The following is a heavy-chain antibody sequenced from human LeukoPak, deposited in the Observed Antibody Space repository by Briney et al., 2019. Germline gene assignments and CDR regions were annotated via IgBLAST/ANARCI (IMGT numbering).Heavy chain of an antibody. J-gene: IGHJ3*02. CDR3: ARGQYYYDSSGYYFRPHAFDI. D-gene: IGHD3-22*01. V-gene: IGHV4-34*01. Sequence: PSETLSLTCAVYGGSFSGYYWSWIRQPPGKGLEWIGEINHSGSTNYNPSLKSRVTISVDTPKNQFSLKLSSVTAADTAVCYCARGQYYYDSSGYYFRPHAFDIWGQGTMVTVSS. CDR2: INHSGST. CDR1: GGSFSGYY.